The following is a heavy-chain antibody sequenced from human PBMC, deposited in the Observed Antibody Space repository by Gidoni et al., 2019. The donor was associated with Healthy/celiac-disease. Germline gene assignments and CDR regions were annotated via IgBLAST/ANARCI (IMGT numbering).Heavy chain of an antibody. J-gene: IGHJ3*02. V-gene: IGHV3-23*04. CDR2: ISGSGGST. Sequence: EVPLVESGGGLVQPGGSLRLSCAASGFTFSSYAMSWVRQAPGKGLEWCSAISGSGGSTYYADSVKGRFTISRDNSKNTLYLQMNSLRAEDTAVYYCAKYQALTMIVVVHDAFDIWGQGTMVTVSS. CDR1: GFTFSSYA. CDR3: AKYQALTMIVVVHDAFDI. D-gene: IGHD3-22*01.